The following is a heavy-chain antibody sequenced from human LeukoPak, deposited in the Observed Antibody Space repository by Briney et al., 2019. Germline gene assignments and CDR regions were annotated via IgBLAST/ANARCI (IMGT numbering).Heavy chain of an antibody. CDR2: INPSDDST. CDR3: ARAYYESSAYRHAVYFDY. D-gene: IGHD3-22*01. J-gene: IGHJ4*02. CDR1: GYTFNSSY. Sequence: ASVKVSCRASGYTFNSSYMHWVRQAPGQGLEWMGIINPSDDSTRYAQKFQGRVTMTKDTSTNTVYMHLSSLSSDDTAVYYCARAYYESSAYRHAVYFDYWGQGTLVTVSS. V-gene: IGHV1-46*02.